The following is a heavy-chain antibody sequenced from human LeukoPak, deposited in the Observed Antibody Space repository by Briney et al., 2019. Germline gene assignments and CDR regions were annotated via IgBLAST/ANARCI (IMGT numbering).Heavy chain of an antibody. D-gene: IGHD1-14*01. Sequence: PSETLPLTCSVSGGSVSSYYWSWIRQSPGKGLEWIGYIHNSGRTNYNPSLKSRVTGFVDTSKNQVSLRLSSVTAADTAVYYCTRHGTISSESYFDYWGQGALVTVSS. CDR1: GGSVSSYY. J-gene: IGHJ4*02. V-gene: IGHV4-59*08. CDR2: IHNSGRT. CDR3: TRHGTISSESYFDY.